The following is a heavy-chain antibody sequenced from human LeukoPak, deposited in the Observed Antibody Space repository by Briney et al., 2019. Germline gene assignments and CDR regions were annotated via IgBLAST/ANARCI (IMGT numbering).Heavy chain of an antibody. CDR2: IWYDGSNK. Sequence: GGSLRLSCAASGFTFSSYGMHWVRQAPGKGLEWVAVIWYDGSNKYYADSVKGRFTISRDNSKNTLYLQMNSLRAEDTAVHYCARDRAYYDSSGYDTEYFQHWGQGTLVTVSS. J-gene: IGHJ1*01. CDR1: GFTFSSYG. V-gene: IGHV3-33*01. CDR3: ARDRAYYDSSGYDTEYFQH. D-gene: IGHD3-22*01.